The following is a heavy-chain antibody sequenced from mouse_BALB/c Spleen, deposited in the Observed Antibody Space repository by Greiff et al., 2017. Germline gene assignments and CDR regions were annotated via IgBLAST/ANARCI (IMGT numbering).Heavy chain of an antibody. J-gene: IGHJ3*01. D-gene: IGHD2-1*01. V-gene: IGHV7-3*02. CDR2: IRNKANGYTT. CDR1: GFTFTDYY. CDR3: ARDITTSPFAY. Sequence: EVKVVESGGGLVQPGGSLRLSCATSGFTFTDYYMSWVRQPPGKALEWLGFIRNKANGYTTEYSASVKGRFTISRVNSQSILYLQMNTLRAEDSATYYCARDITTSPFAYWGQGTLVTVSA.